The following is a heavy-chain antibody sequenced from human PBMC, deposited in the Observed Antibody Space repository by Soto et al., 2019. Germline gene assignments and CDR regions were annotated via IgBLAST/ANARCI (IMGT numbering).Heavy chain of an antibody. CDR2: ISNDGRNK. CDR1: GFTFSSYG. D-gene: IGHD4-4*01. V-gene: IGHV3-30*18. CDR3: ANDDYSNYESDY. J-gene: IGHJ4*02. Sequence: GGSLRLSCAASGFTFSSYGXHWVRQAPGKGVESGAIISNDGRNKYYADSVKGRFTISRDNSKNTLYLQMNSMRAEDTAVYYCANDDYSNYESDYWGQGTLVTVSS.